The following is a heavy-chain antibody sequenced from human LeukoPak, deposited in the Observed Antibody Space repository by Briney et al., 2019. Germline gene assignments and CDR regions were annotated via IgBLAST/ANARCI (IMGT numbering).Heavy chain of an antibody. J-gene: IGHJ4*02. V-gene: IGHV4-39*01. CDR3: ARVGPDITSWHY. D-gene: IGHD2-2*01. Sequence: PSETLSLTCSVSGGSISSSSYYWGWIRQPPGKGLEWIGSIYYSGNTYNNPSLKSRVTISVDTSKNQLSLKLSSVTAADTAVYYCARVGPDITSWHYWGQGTLVTVSS. CDR2: IYYSGNT. CDR1: GGSISSSSYY.